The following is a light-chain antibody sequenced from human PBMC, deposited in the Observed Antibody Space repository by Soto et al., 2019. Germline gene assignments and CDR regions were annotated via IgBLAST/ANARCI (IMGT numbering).Light chain of an antibody. CDR3: ASWDGNLNGWV. CDR2: TNN. V-gene: IGLV1-44*01. Sequence: QSVLTQPPSASGTPGQRVTISCSGSRSNIGSDTVNWYQQLPGTAPKLLIYTNNQRPSGVPDRFSGSKSGTSASLAISGLQSEDEADYYCASWDGNLNGWVFGGGTKLTVL. CDR1: RSNIGSDT. J-gene: IGLJ3*02.